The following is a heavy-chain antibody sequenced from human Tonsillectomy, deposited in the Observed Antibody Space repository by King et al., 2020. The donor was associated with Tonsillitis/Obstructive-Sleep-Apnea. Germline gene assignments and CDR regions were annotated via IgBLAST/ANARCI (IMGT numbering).Heavy chain of an antibody. V-gene: IGHV3-30*04. CDR3: ARDRGSRGAFDS. CDR1: GFTFSSYA. J-gene: IGHJ3*02. D-gene: IGHD1-26*01. CDR2: ISYDGSNK. Sequence: VQLVESGGGVVQPGRSLRLSCAASGFTFSSYAMHWVRQAPGKGLEWVAVISYDGSNKYYADSVKSRFTNSRDNSKNTLYLQMNSMRAEDTAVYYCARDRGSRGAFDSWGQGTMVTVSS.